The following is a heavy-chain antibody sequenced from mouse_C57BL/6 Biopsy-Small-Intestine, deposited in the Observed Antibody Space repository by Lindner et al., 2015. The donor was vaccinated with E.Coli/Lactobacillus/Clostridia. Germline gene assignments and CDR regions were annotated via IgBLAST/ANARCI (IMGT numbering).Heavy chain of an antibody. J-gene: IGHJ3*01. CDR3: EGYGRGAWFAY. CDR1: GFNIKDYY. Sequence: VQLQESGAELVKPGASVKLSCTASGFNIKDYYVHWVKQRTEQGLEWIGRIDPEDGETKYAPKFQGKATITADTSSNTAYLQLNSLTSEDTAVYYCEGYGRGAWFAYWGQGTLVTVSA. CDR2: IDPEDGET. V-gene: IGHV14-2*01. D-gene: IGHD1-1*01.